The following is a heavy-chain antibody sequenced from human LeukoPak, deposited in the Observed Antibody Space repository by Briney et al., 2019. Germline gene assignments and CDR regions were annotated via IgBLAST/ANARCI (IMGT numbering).Heavy chain of an antibody. CDR1: GYTFTSYY. CDR2: INPSGGST. Sequence: ASVKVSCKASGYTFTSYYMHWVRQAPGQGLEWIGIINPSGGSTSYAQKFQGRVTMTRDTSTRTVYMEMSSLTSEDTALYYCAREREDSYYFDYWGQGTLVTVSS. CDR3: AREREDSYYFDY. V-gene: IGHV1-46*01. D-gene: IGHD5-18*01. J-gene: IGHJ4*02.